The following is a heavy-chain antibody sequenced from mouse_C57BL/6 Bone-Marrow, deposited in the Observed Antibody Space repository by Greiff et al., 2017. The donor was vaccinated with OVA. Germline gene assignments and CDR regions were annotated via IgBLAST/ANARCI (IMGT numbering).Heavy chain of an antibody. CDR1: GYTFTSYW. Sequence: QVHVKQPGAELVMPGASVKLSCKASGYTFTSYWMHWVKQRPGQGLEWIGEIDPSDSYTNYNQKFKGKSTLTVDKSSSTAYMQLSSLTSEDSAVYYCARGDQAWFAYWGQGTLVTVSA. D-gene: IGHD3-3*01. V-gene: IGHV1-69*01. CDR3: ARGDQAWFAY. J-gene: IGHJ3*01. CDR2: IDPSDSYT.